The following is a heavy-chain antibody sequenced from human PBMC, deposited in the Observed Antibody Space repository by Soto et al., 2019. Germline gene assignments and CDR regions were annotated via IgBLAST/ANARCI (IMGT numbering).Heavy chain of an antibody. D-gene: IGHD3-10*01. J-gene: IGHJ4*02. CDR1: GGSISSSSYY. V-gene: IGHV4-39*01. CDR3: ARHYPHLHYYGSGSYYNYFDY. Sequence: SETLSLTCTVSGGSISSSSYYWGWIRQPPGKGLEWIGSIYYSGSTYYNPSLKSRVTISVDTSKNQFSLKLSSVTAADTAVYYCARHYPHLHYYGSGSYYNYFDYWGQGTLVTVSS. CDR2: IYYSGST.